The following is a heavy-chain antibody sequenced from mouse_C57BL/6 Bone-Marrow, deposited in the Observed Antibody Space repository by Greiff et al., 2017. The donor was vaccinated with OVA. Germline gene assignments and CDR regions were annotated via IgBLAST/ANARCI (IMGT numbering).Heavy chain of an antibody. CDR1: GYTFTSYW. V-gene: IGHV1-61*01. CDR3: ALYYYGSYWYFDV. D-gene: IGHD1-1*01. Sequence: QVQLQQPGAELVRPGSSVKLSCTASGYTFTSYWMDWVKQRPGQGLEWIGNIYPSDSETQYNQKFKGKATLTVDKSSSTAYMQLSSLTSEDSAVYYCALYYYGSYWYFDVWGRGTTVTVTA. J-gene: IGHJ1*03. CDR2: IYPSDSET.